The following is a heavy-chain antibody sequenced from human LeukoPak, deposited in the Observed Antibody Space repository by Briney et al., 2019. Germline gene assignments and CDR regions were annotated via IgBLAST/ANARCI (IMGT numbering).Heavy chain of an antibody. V-gene: IGHV3-30*03. D-gene: IGHD5-24*01. Sequence: GGSLRLSCATSGFTFNSFGMHWVRQAPGKGLDWVAVISSDGTNKHNADSVKGRFTISRDNSKNTLSLQMNSLRPEDTAVYYCARGSEMATIGSMDVWGQGTTVTVSS. CDR1: GFTFNSFG. J-gene: IGHJ6*02. CDR3: ARGSEMATIGSMDV. CDR2: ISSDGTNK.